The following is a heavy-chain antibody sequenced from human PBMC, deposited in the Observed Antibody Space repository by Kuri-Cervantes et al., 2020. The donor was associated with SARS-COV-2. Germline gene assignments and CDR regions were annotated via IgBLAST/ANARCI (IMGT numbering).Heavy chain of an antibody. CDR1: GGSFSGYY. J-gene: IGHJ4*02. CDR2: INHSGST. V-gene: IGHV4-34*01. Sequence: GSLRLSCAVYGGSFSGYYWSWIRQPPGKGLEWIGEINHSGSTYYNPSLKSRVTISVDTSKNQFSLKLSSVTAADTAVYYCARHRKIRFLEWLSPFDYWGQGTLVTVSS. CDR3: ARHRKIRFLEWLSPFDY. D-gene: IGHD3-3*01.